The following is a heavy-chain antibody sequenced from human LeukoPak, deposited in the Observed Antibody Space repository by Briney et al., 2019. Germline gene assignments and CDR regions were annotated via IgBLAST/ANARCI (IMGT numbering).Heavy chain of an antibody. CDR3: TTTDY. V-gene: IGHV3-15*01. J-gene: IGHJ4*02. Sequence: PGGSPRLSCAASRFTSSNAWMSWVRQAPGKGLEWVGRIKSKSDGGITDYAAPVKGRFTISRDDSKNTLYLQMNSLKTEDTAVYYCTTTDYWGQGTLVTVSS. CDR1: RFTSSNAW. CDR2: IKSKSDGGIT.